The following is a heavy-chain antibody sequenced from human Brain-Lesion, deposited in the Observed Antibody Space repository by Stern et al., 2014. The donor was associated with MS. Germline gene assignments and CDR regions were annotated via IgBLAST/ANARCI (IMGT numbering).Heavy chain of an antibody. CDR2: IYYSGNN. Sequence: VQLVESGPGLVKPSETLSLTCTVAGGSVSSTSYAWAWIRPPPGKGLEWIGTIYYSGNNYYSPCLKSRLTISLDTSKNRFSLQLRSVTAADTAVYYCAGEEDIRYCSGGSCTGNWFDPWGQGTLVTVSS. CDR3: AGEEDIRYCSGGSCTGNWFDP. CDR1: GGSVSSTSYA. J-gene: IGHJ5*02. D-gene: IGHD2-15*01. V-gene: IGHV4-39*02.